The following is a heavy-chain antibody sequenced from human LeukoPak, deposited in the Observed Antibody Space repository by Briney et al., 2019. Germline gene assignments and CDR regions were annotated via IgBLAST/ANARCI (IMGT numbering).Heavy chain of an antibody. D-gene: IGHD3-3*01. CDR2: IYYSGST. CDR1: GGSISSSSHY. CDR3: RGYDFWSGYYSEDY. Sequence: SETLSLTCTVSGGSISSSSHYWGWIRQPPGKGLEWIGSIYYSGSTYYNPSLKSRVTISVDTSKNQFSLKLSSVTAADTAVYYCRGYDFWSGYYSEDYWGQGTLVTVSS. J-gene: IGHJ4*02. V-gene: IGHV4-39*01.